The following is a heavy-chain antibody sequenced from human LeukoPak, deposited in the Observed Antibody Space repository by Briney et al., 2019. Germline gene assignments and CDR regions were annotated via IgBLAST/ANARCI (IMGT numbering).Heavy chain of an antibody. CDR1: GGSISSGGYY. V-gene: IGHV4-30-2*01. Sequence: SETLSLTCTVSGGSISSGGYYWSWIRQPPGKGLEWIGYIYHSGSTYYNPSLKSRVTISVDRSKNQFSLKLSSVTAADTAVYYCARQPTTLTRHFDYWGQGTLVTVSS. CDR2: IYHSGST. D-gene: IGHD4-17*01. CDR3: ARQPTTLTRHFDY. J-gene: IGHJ4*02.